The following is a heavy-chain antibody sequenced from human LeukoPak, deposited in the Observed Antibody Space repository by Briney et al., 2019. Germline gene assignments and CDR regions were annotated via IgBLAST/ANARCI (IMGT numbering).Heavy chain of an antibody. Sequence: SQTLSLTCTVSGGSISSGSYYWSWIRQPAGKGLEWIGRIYTSGSTNYNPSLKSRVTISVDTSKNQFPLKLSSVTAADTAVYYCARAIVVTNWFDPWGQGTLVTVSS. CDR3: ARAIVVTNWFDP. J-gene: IGHJ5*02. CDR1: GGSISSGSYY. D-gene: IGHD5-12*01. CDR2: IYTSGST. V-gene: IGHV4-61*02.